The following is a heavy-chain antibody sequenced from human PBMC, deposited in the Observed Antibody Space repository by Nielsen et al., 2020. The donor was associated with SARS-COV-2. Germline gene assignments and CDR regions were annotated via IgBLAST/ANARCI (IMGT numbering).Heavy chain of an antibody. CDR3: ARPLSSSWYSDGMDV. V-gene: IGHV4-39*01. CDR1: GSSISSSSYY. D-gene: IGHD6-13*01. J-gene: IGHJ6*02. CDR2: IYYSGST. Sequence: SETLSLTCTVSGSSISSSSYYWGWIRQPPGKGLEWIGSIYYSGSTYYNPSLKSRVTISVDTSKNQFSLKLSSVTAADTAVYYCARPLSSSWYSDGMDVWGQGTTVTVSS.